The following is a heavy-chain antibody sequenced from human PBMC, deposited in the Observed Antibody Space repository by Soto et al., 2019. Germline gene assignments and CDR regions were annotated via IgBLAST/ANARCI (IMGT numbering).Heavy chain of an antibody. CDR2: INAGNGNT. Sequence: ASVKVSCKASGYTFTIYAIHWVRQAPGQRLEWMGWINAGNGNTKYSQKFQGRVTITRDTSASTAYMELSSLRSEDTAVYYCARDGSWGGSSSWYYGVNWFDPWGQGTLVTVSP. CDR1: GYTFTIYA. J-gene: IGHJ5*02. CDR3: ARDGSWGGSSSWYYGVNWFDP. V-gene: IGHV1-3*01. D-gene: IGHD6-13*01.